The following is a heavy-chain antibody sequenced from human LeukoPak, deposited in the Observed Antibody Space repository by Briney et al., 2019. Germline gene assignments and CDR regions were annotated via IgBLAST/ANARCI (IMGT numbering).Heavy chain of an antibody. D-gene: IGHD6-13*01. Sequence: SETLSLTCTVSGGSISSYYWSWIRQPPGKGLEWIEYIYYSGSTNYNPSLKSRVTISVDTSKNQFSLKLSSVTAADTAVYYCARHPKYSSSWYSFDYWGQGTLVTVSS. CDR2: IYYSGST. CDR1: GGSISSYY. V-gene: IGHV4-59*08. CDR3: ARHPKYSSSWYSFDY. J-gene: IGHJ4*02.